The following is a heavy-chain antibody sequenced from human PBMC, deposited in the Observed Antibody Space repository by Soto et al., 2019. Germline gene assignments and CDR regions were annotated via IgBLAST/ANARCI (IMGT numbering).Heavy chain of an antibody. CDR1: GYTFTGYY. CDR2: INPNNGGT. CDR3: ARDDGTTSGVDS. V-gene: IGHV1-2*02. D-gene: IGHD1-7*01. J-gene: IGHJ4*02. Sequence: ASVKVSCKASGYTFTGYYKHWVRQAPGEGLEWMGWINPNNGGTRYAQNFQGRVTMTRDTSISTAYMELNRLTSDDTALYYCARDDGTTSGVDSWGQGTPVPVSS.